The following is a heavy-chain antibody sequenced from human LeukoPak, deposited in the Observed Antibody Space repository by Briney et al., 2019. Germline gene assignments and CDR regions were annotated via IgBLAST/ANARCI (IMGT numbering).Heavy chain of an antibody. Sequence: GGSLRLSCTASGFTFGDYAMSWARQAPGKGLEWVGFIRSKAYGGTTEYAASVKSRFTISRDDSKSIAYLQMNSLKTEDTAVYYCTRDSGSSWLNWFDPWGQGTLVTVSS. V-gene: IGHV3-49*04. J-gene: IGHJ5*02. D-gene: IGHD6-13*01. CDR3: TRDSGSSWLNWFDP. CDR2: IRSKAYGGTT. CDR1: GFTFGDYA.